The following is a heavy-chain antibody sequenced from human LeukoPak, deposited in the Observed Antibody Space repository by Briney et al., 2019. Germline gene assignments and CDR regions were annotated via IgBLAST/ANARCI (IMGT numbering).Heavy chain of an antibody. CDR3: ATHLHGSRHDFWSVYPY. V-gene: IGHV3-21*04. CDR2: ISSSSSYI. CDR1: GFTFSSYS. J-gene: IGHJ4*02. Sequence: GGSLRLSCAASGFTFSSYSMNWVRQAPGKGLEWVSSISSSSSYIYYADSVKGRFTISRDNAKNSLYLQMNSLRAEDTAVYYCATHLHGSRHDFWSVYPYWGQGTLVTVSS. D-gene: IGHD3-3*01.